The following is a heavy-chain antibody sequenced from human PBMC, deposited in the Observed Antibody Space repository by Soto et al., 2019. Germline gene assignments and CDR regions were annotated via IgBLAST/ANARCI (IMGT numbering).Heavy chain of an antibody. CDR2: IIPILGIA. J-gene: IGHJ4*02. CDR1: GGTFSSYT. V-gene: IGHV1-69*02. D-gene: IGHD6-19*01. Sequence: GASVKVSCKASGGTFSSYTISWVRQAPGQGLEWMGRIIPILGIANYAQKFQGRVTITADKSTSTAYMELSSLRSEDTAVYYCASFPLGIAVAGTGPFRYCFDYWGQGTLVTVSS. CDR3: ASFPLGIAVAGTGPFRYCFDY.